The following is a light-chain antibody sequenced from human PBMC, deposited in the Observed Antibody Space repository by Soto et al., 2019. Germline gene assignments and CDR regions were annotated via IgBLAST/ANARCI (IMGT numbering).Light chain of an antibody. J-gene: IGKJ1*01. CDR2: AAS. Sequence: DLQMTQFPSSLSASIGDRVTITCRASQGIRNDLGWYQQKPGKAPKRLIYAASSLQSGVPSRFSGSGSGTEFTLAISSLQPEDSATFYCLQHSTYPLTFGQGTKVEIK. V-gene: IGKV1-17*01. CDR3: LQHSTYPLT. CDR1: QGIRND.